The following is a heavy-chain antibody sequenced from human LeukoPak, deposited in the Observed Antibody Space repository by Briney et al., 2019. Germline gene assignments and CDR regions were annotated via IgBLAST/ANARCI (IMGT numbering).Heavy chain of an antibody. CDR3: ARDGIGYYDSSGYYTYYYGMDV. Sequence: GGSLRLSCAASGFTFSDYYMSWIRQAPGKGLEWVSYISSSGSTIYYADSVKGRFTISRDNAKNSLYLQMNSLRAEDTAVYYCARDGIGYYDSSGYYTYYYGMDVWGQGTTVTVSS. D-gene: IGHD3-22*01. V-gene: IGHV3-11*01. CDR2: ISSSGSTI. CDR1: GFTFSDYY. J-gene: IGHJ6*02.